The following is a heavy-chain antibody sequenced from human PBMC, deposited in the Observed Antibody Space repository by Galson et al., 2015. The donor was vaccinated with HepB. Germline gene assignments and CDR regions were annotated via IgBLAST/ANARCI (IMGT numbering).Heavy chain of an antibody. CDR2: IYPGDSDT. CDR1: GYISTNYW. Sequence: QSGAEVKKPGESLKISCEASGYISTNYWIGWVRQMPGKGLEWMGIIYPGDSDTRYSPSFQGQVTISADKSITTAYLQWSSLKASDTAIYYCARRLGGTTPWFDSWGQGTLVTVSS. J-gene: IGHJ5*01. CDR3: ARRLGGTTPWFDS. V-gene: IGHV5-51*01. D-gene: IGHD1-7*01.